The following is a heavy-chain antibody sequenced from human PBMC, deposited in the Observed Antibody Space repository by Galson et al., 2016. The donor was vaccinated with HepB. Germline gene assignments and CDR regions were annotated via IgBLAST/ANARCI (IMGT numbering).Heavy chain of an antibody. CDR1: EFTFSNYG. CDR3: AKDGRIYCSSASCHDHFHY. CDR2: ISYDGSNK. Sequence: SLRLSCAASEFTFSNYGMHWVRQAPGKGLEWVAVISYDGSNKKYADSVKGRFTISRDNSKKTLYLQMNSLRAEDTAVYYCAKDGRIYCSSASCHDHFHYWGQGILVTVSS. V-gene: IGHV3-30*18. J-gene: IGHJ4*02. D-gene: IGHD2-2*01.